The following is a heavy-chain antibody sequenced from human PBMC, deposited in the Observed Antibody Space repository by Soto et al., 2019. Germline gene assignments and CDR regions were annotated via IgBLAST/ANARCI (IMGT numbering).Heavy chain of an antibody. D-gene: IGHD6-13*01. CDR3: ARQTGVAAAGTREYFDY. J-gene: IGHJ4*02. V-gene: IGHV4-34*01. Sequence: SETLSLTCAVYGGSFSGYYWSWIRQPPGKGLEWIGEINHSGSTNYNPSLKSRVTISVDTSKNQFSLKLSSVTAADTAVYYFARQTGVAAAGTREYFDYWGQGTLVTVSS. CDR1: GGSFSGYY. CDR2: INHSGST.